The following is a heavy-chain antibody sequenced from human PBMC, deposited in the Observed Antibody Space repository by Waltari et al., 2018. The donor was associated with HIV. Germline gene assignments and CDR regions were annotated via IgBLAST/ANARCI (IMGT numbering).Heavy chain of an antibody. D-gene: IGHD3-3*01. Sequence: DVQLVESGGGLVQPGGSLRLSCAASGFTFSDYWMHWVRQAPGKEPVWLSRINRGGSRRTYAESVKGRFTNARDNAENTVVLLMKSLGAEETAEYYWAGDESGATTDWGQGTLVTVSS. CDR3: AGDESGATTD. J-gene: IGHJ4*02. V-gene: IGHV3-74*01. CDR1: GFTFSDYW. CDR2: INRGGSRR.